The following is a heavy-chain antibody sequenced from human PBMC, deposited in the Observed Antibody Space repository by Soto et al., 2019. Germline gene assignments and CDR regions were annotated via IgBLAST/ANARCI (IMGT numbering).Heavy chain of an antibody. J-gene: IGHJ6*02. D-gene: IGHD3-9*01. CDR3: AKELVRYGYYDGMDV. Sequence: QVQLVQSGAEVKKPGSSVKVSCKASGGSFSSYTFSWVRQAPGQGLEWMGRIIPTLGRADYAQKFQGRVTITADKSTSTAYMDLGSLRSEDTAIYYCAKELVRYGYYDGMDVWGQGTTVTVTS. CDR2: IIPTLGRA. CDR1: GGSFSSYT. V-gene: IGHV1-69*08.